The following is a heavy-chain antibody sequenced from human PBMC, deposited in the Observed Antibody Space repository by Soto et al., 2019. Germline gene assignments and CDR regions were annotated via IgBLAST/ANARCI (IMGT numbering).Heavy chain of an antibody. CDR1: GCSLGGYY. V-gene: IGHV4-59*01. CDR3: ARDLWGYCGTDCYPMDV. J-gene: IGHJ4*02. CDR2: MYNTGST. Sequence: ASETQCLSCTVSGCSLGGYYLSWLRPPPGKGLEWIGYMYNTGSTVYNPSFKSRVTISVDTSKNQFSLKLNSVTAADTAVYYCARDLWGYCGTDCYPMDVWGQGTLVTVSS. D-gene: IGHD2-21*02.